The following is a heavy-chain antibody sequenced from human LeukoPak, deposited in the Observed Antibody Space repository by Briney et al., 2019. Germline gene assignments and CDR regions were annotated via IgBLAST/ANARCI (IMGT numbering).Heavy chain of an antibody. D-gene: IGHD2-15*01. CDR2: ISGIGEYI. V-gene: IGHV3-21*01. CDR1: GFTFSSYS. J-gene: IGHJ4*02. CDR3: AKDSGGGVNTPINY. Sequence: GGSLRLSCAASGFTFSSYSMNWVRQAPGKGLEWVSLISGIGEYIYYADSMKGRFTISRDNAKNSLFLQMDNLRAEDTAVYYCAKDSGGGVNTPINYWGQGTLVTVSS.